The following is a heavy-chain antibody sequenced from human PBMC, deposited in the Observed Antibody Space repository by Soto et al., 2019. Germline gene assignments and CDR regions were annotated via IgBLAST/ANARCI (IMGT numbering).Heavy chain of an antibody. CDR2: IWYDGSNK. D-gene: IGHD3-16*01. Sequence: QVQLVESGGGVVQPGRSLRLSCAASGFTFSSYGMNWVRQAPGKGLEWVAVIWYDGSNKFYADSVKGRFTISRDNSKNTLYLQMNSLRAEDTAVYYCARSLSPFFDYWGQGTPVTVS. CDR3: ARSLSPFFDY. V-gene: IGHV3-33*01. CDR1: GFTFSSYG. J-gene: IGHJ4*02.